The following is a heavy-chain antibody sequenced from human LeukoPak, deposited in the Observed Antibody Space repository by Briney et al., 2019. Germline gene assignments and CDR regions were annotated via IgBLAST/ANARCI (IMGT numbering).Heavy chain of an antibody. Sequence: PGGSLRLSCAASGFTFDDYAMHWVRQAPGKGLEWVSGISWNSGSIGYADSVKGRFTISRDNAKNSLYLQMNSLRAEDTALYYCAKAPGSSWYHWFDPWGQGTLVTVSS. J-gene: IGHJ5*02. V-gene: IGHV3-9*01. D-gene: IGHD6-13*01. CDR1: GFTFDDYA. CDR2: ISWNSGSI. CDR3: AKAPGSSWYHWFDP.